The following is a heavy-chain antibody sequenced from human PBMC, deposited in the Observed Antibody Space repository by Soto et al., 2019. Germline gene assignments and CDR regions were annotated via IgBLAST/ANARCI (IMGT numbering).Heavy chain of an antibody. CDR2: IYNSGST. V-gene: IGHV4-31*03. Sequence: QVQLQESGPGLVKPSQTLSLTCTVSGGSISSGGYYWSWIRQHPGKGLEWIGYIYNSGSTYYNPSLKSRVTIAADTSKNQFARKVSSVTAADAAGYYCARDPAPWGQGTLVTVSS. CDR3: ARDPAP. J-gene: IGHJ5*02. CDR1: GGSISSGGYY.